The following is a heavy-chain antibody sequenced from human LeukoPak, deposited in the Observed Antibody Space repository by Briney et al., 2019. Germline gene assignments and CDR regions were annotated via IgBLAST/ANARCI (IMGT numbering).Heavy chain of an antibody. V-gene: IGHV3-30*02. J-gene: IGHJ5*02. D-gene: IGHD6-13*01. Sequence: GGSLRLSCAASGFTFSSYGMHWVRQAPGKGLEWVAFIRYDGSNKYYADSVKGRVTISRDNSKNTLYLQMSSLRAEDTEVYYCAKNPILYTSSPYNWFHPWGQGTLVTVS. CDR3: AKNPILYTSSPYNWFHP. CDR1: GFTFSSYG. CDR2: IRYDGSNK.